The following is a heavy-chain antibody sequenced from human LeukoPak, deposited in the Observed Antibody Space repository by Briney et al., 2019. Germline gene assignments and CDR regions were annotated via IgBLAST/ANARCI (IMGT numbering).Heavy chain of an antibody. Sequence: SETLSLTCTVSGYSISSGYYWGWIRQPPGKGLEGIGSIYHSGSTYYNPSLKSRVTISVDTSKNQFSLKLGSVTAADTAVYYCARVPITIAFDYWGQGTLVTVSS. V-gene: IGHV4-38-2*02. D-gene: IGHD3-10*01. CDR2: IYHSGST. CDR3: ARVPITIAFDY. J-gene: IGHJ4*02. CDR1: GYSISSGYY.